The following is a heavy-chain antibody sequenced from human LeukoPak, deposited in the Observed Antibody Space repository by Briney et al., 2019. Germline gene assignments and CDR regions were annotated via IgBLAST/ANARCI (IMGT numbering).Heavy chain of an antibody. CDR2: IYYSGST. J-gene: IGHJ4*02. V-gene: IGHV4-59*11. CDR1: GDSIRSHY. CDR3: AREDWEEYYFDY. Sequence: SETLSLTCTVSGDSIRSHYWSWIRQPPGQGLEWIGYIYYSGSTYYNPSLRSRVTISVDTSKSQFSLKLSSVTAADTAVYYCAREDWEEYYFDYWGQGSLVTVSS. D-gene: IGHD1-26*01.